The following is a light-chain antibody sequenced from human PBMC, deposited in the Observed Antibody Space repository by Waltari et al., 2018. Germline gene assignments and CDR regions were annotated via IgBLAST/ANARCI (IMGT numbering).Light chain of an antibody. Sequence: QSALIQPASVSGSPGQSITISCTGSSSDIGGYDFVSWYQRPPGQAPQLLISDVSRRPSAGSNRFSGSKSGNRASLTISGLRPEDEGDYYCSSYTSRNTHVIFGGGTKLTVL. J-gene: IGLJ2*01. CDR2: DVS. V-gene: IGLV2-14*03. CDR3: SSYTSRNTHVI. CDR1: SSDIGGYDF.